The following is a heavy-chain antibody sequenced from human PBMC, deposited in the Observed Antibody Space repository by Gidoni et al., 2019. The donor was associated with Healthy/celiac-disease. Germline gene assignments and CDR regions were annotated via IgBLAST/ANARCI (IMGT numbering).Heavy chain of an antibody. CDR1: GFTFADYT. CDR3: AKDIGGDDILTGGFDP. J-gene: IGHJ5*02. V-gene: IGHV3-43*01. Sequence: EVQLVESGGVVVQPGGSLRLSCAASGFTFADYTMHWVRQAPGKGLEWVSLISWDGGSTYYADSVKGRFTISRDNSKNSLYLQMNSLRTEDTALYYCAKDIGGDDILTGGFDPWGQGTLVTVSS. D-gene: IGHD3-9*01. CDR2: ISWDGGST.